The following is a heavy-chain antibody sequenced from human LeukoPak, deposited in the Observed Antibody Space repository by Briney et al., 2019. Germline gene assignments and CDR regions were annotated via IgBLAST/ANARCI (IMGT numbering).Heavy chain of an antibody. J-gene: IGHJ4*02. CDR2: VSYSGTT. CDR3: ARYSFPVGRHFDY. Sequence: SETLSLTCTVSGGSIRSNGYFWSWIRQPPGKGLEWIATVSYSGTTYYNPSLKSRVTMYVDTSTNHFSLKLSSVTAADTAVYYCARYSFPVGRHFDYWGQGTLVTVSS. V-gene: IGHV4-39*02. CDR1: GGSIRSNGYF. D-gene: IGHD1-26*01.